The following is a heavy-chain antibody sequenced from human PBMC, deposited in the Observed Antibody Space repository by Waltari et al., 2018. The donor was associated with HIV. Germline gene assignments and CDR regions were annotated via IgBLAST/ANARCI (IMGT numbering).Heavy chain of an antibody. CDR2: IYYSGST. V-gene: IGHV4-39*07. CDR1: GGSISSSSYY. CDR3: ARGSAAAGMDV. Sequence: QLQLQESGPGLVKPSETLSLTCTVSGGSISSSSYYWGWIRQPPGKGLEWIGSIYYSGSTYYTPSLKSRVTISVDTSKNQFSLKLSSVTAADTAVYYCARGSAAAGMDVWGQGTTVTVSS. J-gene: IGHJ6*02.